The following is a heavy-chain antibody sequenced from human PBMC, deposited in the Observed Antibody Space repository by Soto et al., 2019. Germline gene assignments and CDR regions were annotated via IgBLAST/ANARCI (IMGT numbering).Heavy chain of an antibody. D-gene: IGHD2-15*01. CDR1: GFTFDDYG. CDR2: INGNGGST. J-gene: IGHJ4*02. V-gene: IGHV3-20*04. Sequence: EVQLVESGGGVVRPGGSLRLSCAASGFTFDDYGMSWVRQAPGKVLEWVSGINGNGGSTGYADSVKGRFTISRDNAKNSLYLQMNCLRAYDTAWYYCARGQGVAGYFEFLGQGALVTVSS. CDR3: ARGQGVAGYFEF.